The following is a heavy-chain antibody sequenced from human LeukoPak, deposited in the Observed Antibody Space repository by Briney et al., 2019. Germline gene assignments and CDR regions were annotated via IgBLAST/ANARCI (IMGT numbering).Heavy chain of an antibody. CDR1: GYTFTNYC. D-gene: IGHD6-13*01. V-gene: IGHV5-51*01. CDR3: AIGRGGQQLGDY. J-gene: IGHJ4*02. Sequence: GESLKISCKGFGYTFTNYCIGWVRQLPGKGLEWMGIIYPDDSDTRYSPSFQGQVTISADKSISTAYLQWSSLKASDTAMYYCAIGRGGQQLGDYWGQGTLVTVSS. CDR2: IYPDDSDT.